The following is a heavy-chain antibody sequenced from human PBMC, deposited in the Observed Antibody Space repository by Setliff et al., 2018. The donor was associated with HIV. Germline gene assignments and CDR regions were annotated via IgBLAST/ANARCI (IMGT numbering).Heavy chain of an antibody. CDR1: GDSISSSSYY. CDR3: ARNHYYGSGKNRWFDP. J-gene: IGHJ5*02. Sequence: SETLSLTCIVSGDSISSSSYYWGWIRQPPGKGLEWIGYIYYSGSTYSNPSLESRVSISIETSKNQFSLKLTSVTAADTAVYYCARNHYYGSGKNRWFDPWGQGMLGTVSS. CDR2: IYYSGST. D-gene: IGHD3-10*01. V-gene: IGHV4-39*01.